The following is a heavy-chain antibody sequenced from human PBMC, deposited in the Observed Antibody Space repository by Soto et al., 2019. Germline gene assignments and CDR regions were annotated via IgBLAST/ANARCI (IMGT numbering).Heavy chain of an antibody. CDR1: GFTFTRYS. CDR2: ISSTTNYI. Sequence: GGSLRLSCAASGFTFTRYSMNWVRQAPGKGLEWVSSISSTTNYIYYGDSMKGRFTISRDNAKNSLYLEMNSLRAEDTAVYYCARESEDLTSTFDYWGQGTQVTVSS. V-gene: IGHV3-21*06. CDR3: ARESEDLTSTFDY. J-gene: IGHJ4*02.